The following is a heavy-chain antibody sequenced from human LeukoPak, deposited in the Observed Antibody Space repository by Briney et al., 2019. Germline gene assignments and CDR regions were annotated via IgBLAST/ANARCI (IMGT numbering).Heavy chain of an antibody. CDR2: IIPIFGTA. V-gene: IGHV1-69*06. CDR3: ARVRSAAAPPTGPYYYYMDV. J-gene: IGHJ6*03. D-gene: IGHD6-13*01. CDR1: GGTFSSCA. Sequence: SVKVSCKASGGTFSSCAISWVRQAPGQGLEWMGGIIPIFGTANYAQKFQGRVTITADKSTSTAYMELSSLRSEDTAVYYCARVRSAAAPPTGPYYYYMDVWGKGTTVTVSS.